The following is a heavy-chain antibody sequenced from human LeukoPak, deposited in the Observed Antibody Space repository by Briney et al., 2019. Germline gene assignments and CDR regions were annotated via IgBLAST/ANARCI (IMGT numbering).Heavy chain of an antibody. V-gene: IGHV4-61*02. J-gene: IGHJ3*02. CDR3: ARGGAAARGNNAFDI. D-gene: IGHD6-13*01. CDR1: GDSISSGSYY. CDR2: IRTSGST. Sequence: SQTLSLTCTVSGDSISSGSYYWSWIRQPAGKGLEWIGRIRTSGSTNYNSSLKSRVTISLDTSKSQFSLSLTSVTAADTAVYYCARGGAAARGNNAFDIWGQGTMVTVSS.